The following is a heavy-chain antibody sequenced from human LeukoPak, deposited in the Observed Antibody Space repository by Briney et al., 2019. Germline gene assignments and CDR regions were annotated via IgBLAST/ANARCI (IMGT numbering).Heavy chain of an antibody. Sequence: GGSLRLSCAASGFTFNSYGMSWVRQAPGKGLEWVSASSGGGGGTYYADSVKGRFTISRDNSKNTLYLQMNSLRAEDTAVYYYAKAVVGVAAIAYWGQGTLVTVSS. CDR1: GFTFNSYG. D-gene: IGHD2-15*01. CDR3: AKAVVGVAAIAY. CDR2: SSGGGGGT. J-gene: IGHJ4*02. V-gene: IGHV3-23*01.